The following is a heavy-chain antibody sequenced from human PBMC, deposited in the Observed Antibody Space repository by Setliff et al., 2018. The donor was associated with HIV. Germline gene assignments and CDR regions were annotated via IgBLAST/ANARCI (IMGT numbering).Heavy chain of an antibody. Sequence: ASVKVSCKVSGYTFTDYYTHWVQQAPGKGLEWMGLVDPEDGETIYAEKFQGRVTITADTSTDTAYMELSSLRSEDTAVYYCATDYSPYYYDSSGYPNDAFDIWGQGTMVTVS. CDR2: VDPEDGET. D-gene: IGHD3-22*01. CDR1: GYTFTDYY. V-gene: IGHV1-69-2*01. CDR3: ATDYSPYYYDSSGYPNDAFDI. J-gene: IGHJ3*02.